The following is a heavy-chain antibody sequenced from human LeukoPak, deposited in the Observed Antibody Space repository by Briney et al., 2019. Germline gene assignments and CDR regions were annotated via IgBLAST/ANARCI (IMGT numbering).Heavy chain of an antibody. CDR1: GFTFSSYG. J-gene: IGHJ4*02. CDR2: IQYDGSNK. V-gene: IGHV3-30*02. CDR3: AKDVYSGYYSVLDY. Sequence: GGFLRLSCAASGFTFSSYGMHWVHQAPGKGLEWVAFIQYDGSNKYYADSVKGRFTISRDNSKNTLYLQMNSLRAEDTAVYYCAKDVYSGYYSVLDYWGQGTLVTVSS. D-gene: IGHD5-12*01.